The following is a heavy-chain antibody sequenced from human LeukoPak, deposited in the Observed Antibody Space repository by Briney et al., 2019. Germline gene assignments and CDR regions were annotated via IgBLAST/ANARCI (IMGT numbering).Heavy chain of an antibody. Sequence: PSQTLSLTCAVSGGSVGSGGYSWSWIRQPPGKGLEWIGYVYHSGSAYYNPSLKSRVTISVDKSKNQFSLKLNSVTAADTAIYYCAKVYGDYIMDVWGHGTTVTVSS. CDR1: GGSVGSGGYS. V-gene: IGHV4-30-2*01. J-gene: IGHJ6*02. CDR2: VYHSGSA. CDR3: AKVYGDYIMDV. D-gene: IGHD4-17*01.